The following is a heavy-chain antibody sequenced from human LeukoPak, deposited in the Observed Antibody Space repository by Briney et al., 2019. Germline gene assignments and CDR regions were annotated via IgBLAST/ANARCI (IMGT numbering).Heavy chain of an antibody. D-gene: IGHD3-10*01. CDR2: IYGRGST. Sequence: TSETLSLTCTVSGESISTYYWSWIRQPPGKGLEWIGYIYGRGSTNYNPSLESRVTISVDRSKNQFSLNLTSVTAADTAVYYCARYWQRDNYYFDYWGQGTLVTVSS. V-gene: IGHV4-4*09. J-gene: IGHJ4*02. CDR1: GESISTYY. CDR3: ARYWQRDNYYFDY.